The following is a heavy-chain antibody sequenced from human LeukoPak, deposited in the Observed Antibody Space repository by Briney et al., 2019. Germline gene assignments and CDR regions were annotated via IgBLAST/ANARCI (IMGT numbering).Heavy chain of an antibody. V-gene: IGHV3-30*18. CDR2: ISYDGSNK. D-gene: IGHD3-9*01. CDR1: GFTFSSYG. J-gene: IGHJ5*02. Sequence: GGSLRLSSAASGFTFSSYGMHWVRQAPGKGLEWVAVISYDGSNKYYADSVKGRFTISRDNSKNTLYLQMNSLRAEDTAVYYCAKDDILTGSMFDPWGQGTLVTVSS. CDR3: AKDDILTGSMFDP.